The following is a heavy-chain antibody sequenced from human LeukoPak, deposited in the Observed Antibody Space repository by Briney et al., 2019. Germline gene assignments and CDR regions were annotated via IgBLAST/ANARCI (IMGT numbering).Heavy chain of an antibody. D-gene: IGHD2-2*01. CDR1: GGTFSSYA. CDR3: ARGYCSSTSCPHDAFDI. Sequence: GVSVKVSCKASGGTFSSYAISWVRQAPGQGREWMGGIIPIFGTANYAQKFQGRVTITADESTSTAYMELSSLRSEDTAVYYCARGYCSSTSCPHDAFDIWGQGTMVTVSS. J-gene: IGHJ3*02. CDR2: IIPIFGTA. V-gene: IGHV1-69*13.